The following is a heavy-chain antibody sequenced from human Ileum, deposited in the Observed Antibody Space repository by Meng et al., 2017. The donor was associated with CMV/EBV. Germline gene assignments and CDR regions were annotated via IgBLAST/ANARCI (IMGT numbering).Heavy chain of an antibody. CDR2: IYYSGST. D-gene: IGHD1-14*01. J-gene: IGHJ3*02. Sequence: GSLRLSCTVSGGSVSSYYWSWIRQSPEKGLEWIGYIYYSGSTNYNPSFKSRVTISVDTSKNHISVKLSSVTAADTAVYHCARQPPDTAAFDIWGQGTRVTVSS. V-gene: IGHV4-59*02. CDR1: GGSVSSYY. CDR3: ARQPPDTAAFDI.